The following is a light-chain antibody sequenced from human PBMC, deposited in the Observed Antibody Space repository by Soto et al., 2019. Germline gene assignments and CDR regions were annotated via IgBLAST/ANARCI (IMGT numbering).Light chain of an antibody. J-gene: IGLJ2*01. CDR3: CSYAGSSTVV. Sequence: QSALTQPASVSGSPGQSITISCTGTNNDVGSYNLVSWYQQHPGKAPKLIIYEGSKRPSGVSNRFSGSKSGNTASLTISGLQAEDEADYYCCSYAGSSTVVFGGGTKLTVL. CDR1: NNDVGSYNL. V-gene: IGLV2-23*01. CDR2: EGS.